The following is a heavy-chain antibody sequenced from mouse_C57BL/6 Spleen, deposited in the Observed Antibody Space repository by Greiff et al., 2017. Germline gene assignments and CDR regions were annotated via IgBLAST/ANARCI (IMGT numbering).Heavy chain of an antibody. Sequence: QVQLKQPGAELVKPGASVKLSCKASGYTFTSYWMQWVKQRPGQGLEWIGEIDPSDSYTNYNQKFKGKATLTVDTSSSTAYMQLSSLTSEASAVYCCAKLYYYGSSYSAMDYWGQGTSVTVSS. CDR1: GYTFTSYW. V-gene: IGHV1-50*01. CDR3: AKLYYYGSSYSAMDY. CDR2: IDPSDSYT. J-gene: IGHJ4*01. D-gene: IGHD1-1*01.